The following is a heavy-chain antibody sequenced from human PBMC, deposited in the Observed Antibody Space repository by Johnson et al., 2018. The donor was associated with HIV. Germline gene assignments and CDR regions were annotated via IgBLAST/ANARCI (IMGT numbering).Heavy chain of an antibody. CDR3: ASWGVGSSWNHDAFDI. Sequence: MLLVESGGGLVQPGGSLRLSCAASGFTVSSNYMSWVRQAPGKGLEWVSVIYSGGSTYYADSVKGRFTISRDNSKNTLYLQMNSLRAEDTAVYYCASWGVGSSWNHDAFDIWGQGTMVTVSS. J-gene: IGHJ3*02. D-gene: IGHD6-13*01. CDR1: GFTVSSNY. CDR2: IYSGGST. V-gene: IGHV3-66*01.